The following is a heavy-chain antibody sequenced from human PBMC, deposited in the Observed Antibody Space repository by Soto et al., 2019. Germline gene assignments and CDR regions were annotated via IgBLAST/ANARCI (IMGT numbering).Heavy chain of an antibody. J-gene: IGHJ4*02. CDR1: GFTFSSYG. V-gene: IGHV3-33*01. CDR2: IWYDGSNK. Sequence: GGSLRLSCAASGFTFSSYGMHWVRQAPGKGLEWVAVIWYDGSNKYYADSVKGRFTISRDNSKNTLYLQMNSLRAEDTAVYYCARDYAEVTAAGLDYWGQGTLVTVSS. CDR3: ARDYAEVTAAGLDY. D-gene: IGHD6-13*01.